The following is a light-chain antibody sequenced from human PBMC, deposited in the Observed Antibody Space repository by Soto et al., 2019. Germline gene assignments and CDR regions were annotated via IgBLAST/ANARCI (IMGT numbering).Light chain of an antibody. J-gene: IGKJ1*01. V-gene: IGKV1-12*01. CDR2: GAS. Sequence: DIQMPQSPSSVSASVGDRVPVTCRASQDISSWLAWYQQKPGKAPKLLIYGASTLESGVTSRFSGRGSGTDVTVTISSLQPEDFATYYCHQTNSFPWTFGQGTKVEIK. CDR1: QDISSW. CDR3: HQTNSFPWT.